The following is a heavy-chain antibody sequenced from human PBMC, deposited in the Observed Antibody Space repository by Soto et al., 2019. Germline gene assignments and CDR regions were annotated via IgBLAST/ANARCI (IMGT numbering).Heavy chain of an antibody. Sequence: QVQLEQSGAEVKRPGSSVKVSCKTSGGNFNTYPISWVRQAPGHRLEWMGKIIPIFGTPDYAQKFQGRVTINADEATTTVYRELRSLKSDDSAVYYGARDSRLWGSTGWKRENLFDIWGQGTMVTVSS. CDR1: GGNFNTYP. D-gene: IGHD2-2*01. CDR2: IIPIFGTP. J-gene: IGHJ3*02. CDR3: ARDSRLWGSTGWKRENLFDI. V-gene: IGHV1-69*18.